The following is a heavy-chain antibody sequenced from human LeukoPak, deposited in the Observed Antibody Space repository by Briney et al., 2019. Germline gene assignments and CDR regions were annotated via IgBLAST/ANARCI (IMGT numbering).Heavy chain of an antibody. CDR3: ARDPPGNWNYARFDP. Sequence: SETLSLTCTVSGGSISSYYWSWIRQPPGKGLEWIGYIYYSGSTNYNPSLKSRVTISVDTSKNQFSLKLSSVTAADTAVYYCARDPPGNWNYARFDPWGQGTLVTVSS. CDR2: IYYSGST. J-gene: IGHJ5*02. D-gene: IGHD1-7*01. CDR1: GGSISSYY. V-gene: IGHV4-59*01.